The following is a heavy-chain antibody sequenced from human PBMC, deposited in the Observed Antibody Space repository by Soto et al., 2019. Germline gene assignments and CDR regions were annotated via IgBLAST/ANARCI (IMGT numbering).Heavy chain of an antibody. D-gene: IGHD2-15*01. Sequence: PGGSLRLSCAASGFTFSSYSMSWVRQAPGKGLEWVGRLRNKANSYTTEYAASVKGRFTISRDDSKNSLYLEMNSLKTEDTAVYYCVRSSIAATPYYFDYWGQGSLVTVSS. V-gene: IGHV3-72*01. CDR2: LRNKANSYTT. J-gene: IGHJ4*02. CDR1: GFTFSSYS. CDR3: VRSSIAATPYYFDY.